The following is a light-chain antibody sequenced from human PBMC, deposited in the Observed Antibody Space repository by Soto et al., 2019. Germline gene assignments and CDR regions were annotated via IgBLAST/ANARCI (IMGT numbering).Light chain of an antibody. J-gene: IGLJ2*01. CDR3: SSYTISGTLVA. CDR2: EVT. Sequence: QSALTQPASVSGSPGQSITISCTGSTSDIGGYNYVSWYQHHPGKVPKLMIYEVTNRPSGLSNRFSGSKSGNTASLTISGLQAEDEADYYCSSYTISGTLVAFGGGTKLTVL. CDR1: TSDIGGYNY. V-gene: IGLV2-14*01.